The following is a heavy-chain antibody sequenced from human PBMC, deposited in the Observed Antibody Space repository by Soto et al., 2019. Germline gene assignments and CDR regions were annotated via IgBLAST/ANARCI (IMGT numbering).Heavy chain of an antibody. D-gene: IGHD2-15*01. Sequence: PVGSLRLSCAASGFTFSSYAMGWVRQGPGKGLEWVAVVSIGGSTHYADSVRGRFTIPRDNSKNTLSLQMNSLTAEDTAVYFCAKRRGAGGHFDYWGQGALVTVSS. J-gene: IGHJ4*02. CDR1: GFTFSSYA. V-gene: IGHV3-23*01. CDR2: VSIGGST. CDR3: AKRRGAGGHFDY.